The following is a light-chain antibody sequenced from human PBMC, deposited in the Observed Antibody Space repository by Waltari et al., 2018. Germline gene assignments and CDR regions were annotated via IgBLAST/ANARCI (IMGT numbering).Light chain of an antibody. CDR3: QSYDSDLSGSRV. CDR2: GNT. J-gene: IGLJ1*01. CDR1: SSNIGAGYD. Sequence: QSVLTQPPSVSGAPGQRVTISCTGISSNIGAGYDVHWYQHLPGTAPKVLIYGNTNRPSGVPDRFSGSKSGTSASLAITGLQSADEADYYCQSYDSDLSGSRVFGTGTKVTVL. V-gene: IGLV1-40*01.